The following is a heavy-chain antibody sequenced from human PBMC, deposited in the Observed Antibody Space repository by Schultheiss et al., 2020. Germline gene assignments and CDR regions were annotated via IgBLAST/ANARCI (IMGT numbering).Heavy chain of an antibody. Sequence: GGSLRLSCVGSGFTVSNYYMTWVRQAPGKGLEWVSVLYPTGTTFYADSVKGRFTMSSDSSKNTLDLQMNNLRVEDTAVYYCVRVNYYDSSGLDWGQGTLVTVSS. CDR1: GFTVSNYY. D-gene: IGHD3-22*01. CDR2: LYPTGTT. CDR3: VRVNYYDSSGLD. J-gene: IGHJ4*02. V-gene: IGHV3-53*01.